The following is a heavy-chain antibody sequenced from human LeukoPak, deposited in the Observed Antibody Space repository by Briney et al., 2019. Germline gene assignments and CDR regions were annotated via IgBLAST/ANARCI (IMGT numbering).Heavy chain of an antibody. J-gene: IGHJ4*02. D-gene: IGHD3-16*01. V-gene: IGHV3-7*01. CDR1: GFTFSSYW. CDR2: IREDGNEK. Sequence: GGSLRLSCSASGFTFSSYWMSWVRQTTGKGLECVAKIREDGNEKFYVDSAKGRFTISRDNAKNSVYLQMNSLRVEDTAVYFCARDYIGGWNDHWGQGTLVTVSS. CDR3: ARDYIGGWNDH.